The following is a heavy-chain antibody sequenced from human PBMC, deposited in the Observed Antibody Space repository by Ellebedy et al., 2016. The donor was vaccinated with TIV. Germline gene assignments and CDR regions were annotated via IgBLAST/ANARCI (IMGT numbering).Heavy chain of an antibody. CDR1: GFTFDDYA. V-gene: IGHV3-9*01. CDR2: ISWNSGSI. D-gene: IGHD6-19*01. CDR3: ARNNGWSNDC. Sequence: GGSLRLSCAASGFTFDDYAMHWVRQAPGKGLEWVSGISWNSGSIGYADSVKGRFTISRDNAKNSLYLQMNSLRAEDTAVYYCARNNGWSNDCWGQGTLVTVPS. J-gene: IGHJ4*02.